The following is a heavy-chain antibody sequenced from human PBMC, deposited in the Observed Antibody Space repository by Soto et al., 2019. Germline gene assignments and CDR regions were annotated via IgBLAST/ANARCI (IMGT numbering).Heavy chain of an antibody. Sequence: SETLSLTCAVYGGSFSGYYWSWIRQSPGKGLEWIGFIYYDLTTNYNPSLKSRVAISVDTSKNQFSLKLISVTAADTAVYYCARGLEYDGYFDYWGQGTLVTVSS. D-gene: IGHD3-3*01. CDR3: ARGLEYDGYFDY. CDR2: IYYDLTT. V-gene: IGHV4-59*01. J-gene: IGHJ4*02. CDR1: GGSFSGYY.